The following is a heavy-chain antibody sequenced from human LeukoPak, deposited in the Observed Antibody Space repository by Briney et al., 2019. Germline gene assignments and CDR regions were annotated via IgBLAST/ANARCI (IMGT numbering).Heavy chain of an antibody. Sequence: PGGSLRLSCAASGSTFSNAWMSWVRQAPGKGLEWVGRIKSKTDGGTTDYAAPVKGRFTISRDDSKNTLYLQMNSLKTEDTAVYYCTTDEPLLWFGELPYPRDYWGQGTLVTVSS. CDR2: IKSKTDGGTT. CDR3: TTDEPLLWFGELPYPRDY. D-gene: IGHD3-10*01. CDR1: GSTFSNAW. V-gene: IGHV3-15*01. J-gene: IGHJ4*02.